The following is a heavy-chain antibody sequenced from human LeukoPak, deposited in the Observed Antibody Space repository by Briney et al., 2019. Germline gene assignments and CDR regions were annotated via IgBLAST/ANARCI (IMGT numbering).Heavy chain of an antibody. D-gene: IGHD6-13*01. J-gene: IGHJ4*02. CDR3: ARVGGPWQQLAQFDY. V-gene: IGHV7-4-1*02. Sequence: ASVKVSCKASGSTFTSYAMNWVRQAPGQGLEWMGWINTNTGNPTYAQGFTGRFVFSLDTSVSTAYLQISSLKAEDTAVYYCARVGGPWQQLAQFDYWGQGTLVTVSS. CDR1: GSTFTSYA. CDR2: INTNTGNP.